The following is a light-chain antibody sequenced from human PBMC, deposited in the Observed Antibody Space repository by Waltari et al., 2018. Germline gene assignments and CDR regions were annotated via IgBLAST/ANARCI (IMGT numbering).Light chain of an antibody. CDR3: QVWGSEAEPVV. CDR2: YDV. V-gene: IGLV3-21*02. CDR1: NIGDKA. J-gene: IGLJ2*01. Sequence: SYVLTQPPSVSVAPGQTATFTCGGQNIGDKAVHWYRLKPGQAHVLVDYYDVDRPSGMQGRISGSKTGNTAPLAISRVEAGDEADYCCQVWGSEAEPVVFGGGTKLTVL.